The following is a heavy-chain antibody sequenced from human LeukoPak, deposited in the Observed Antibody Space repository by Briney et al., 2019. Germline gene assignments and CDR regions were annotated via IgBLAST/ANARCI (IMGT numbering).Heavy chain of an antibody. J-gene: IGHJ3*02. D-gene: IGHD1-20*01. Sequence: PGGSLRLSCAASGFSLSSAWMHWVRQAAGEGLVWVSRLNADGSSPNYADSVKGRFTISRDNAMNTLYLQMNSLRAEDTAVHYCAKVVTGSRNAFDIWGPGTMVTVSS. CDR1: GFSLSSAW. V-gene: IGHV3-74*01. CDR3: AKVVTGSRNAFDI. CDR2: LNADGSSP.